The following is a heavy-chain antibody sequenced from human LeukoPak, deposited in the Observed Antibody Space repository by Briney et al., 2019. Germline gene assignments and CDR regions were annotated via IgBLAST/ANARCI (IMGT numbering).Heavy chain of an antibody. D-gene: IGHD2-2*01. CDR1: GFTFNSYN. CDR2: INTGGTHT. CDR3: AREEPAGGFDY. J-gene: IGHJ4*02. Sequence: PGGSLRLSCAASGFTFNSYNMNWVRQAPGKGLEWVSSINTGGTHTYYADSVKGRFTISRDNAKNSLHLQMNSLRAEETAVYYCAREEPAGGFDYCGQRTLVTVSS. V-gene: IGHV3-21*01.